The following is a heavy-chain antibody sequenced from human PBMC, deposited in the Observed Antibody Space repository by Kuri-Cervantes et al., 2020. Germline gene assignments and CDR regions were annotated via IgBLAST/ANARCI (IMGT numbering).Heavy chain of an antibody. CDR2: IKGDGSDK. V-gene: IGHV3-7*01. CDR3: AKPTREPDS. J-gene: IGHJ4*02. D-gene: IGHD5-12*01. CDR1: GFTFNQYY. Sequence: GGSLRLSCAASGFTFNQYYMSWVRQAPGKGLEWVAMIKGDGSDKYYVDSVRGRFTISRDNAKNPLFLQMSSLRAEDTAVYFCAKPTREPDSWGQGTLVTVSS.